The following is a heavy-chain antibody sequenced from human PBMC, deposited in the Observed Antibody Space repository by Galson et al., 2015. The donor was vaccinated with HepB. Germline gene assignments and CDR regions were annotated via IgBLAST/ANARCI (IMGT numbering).Heavy chain of an antibody. Sequence: SLRLSCAASGFTFSDYYMSWIRQAPGKGLEWISCISDGTSYTNYADSVKGRFTISRDNAKNSLYLQMNRLRAEDTAVYCCARDRYGYGLFDCWGQGTLVTVSS. CDR3: ARDRYGYGLFDC. CDR1: GFTFSDYY. D-gene: IGHD5-18*01. CDR2: ISDGTSYT. V-gene: IGHV3-11*06. J-gene: IGHJ4*02.